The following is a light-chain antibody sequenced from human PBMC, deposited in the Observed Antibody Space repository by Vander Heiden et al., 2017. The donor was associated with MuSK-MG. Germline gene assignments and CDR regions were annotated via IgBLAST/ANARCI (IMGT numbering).Light chain of an antibody. V-gene: IGKV3-15*01. J-gene: IGKJ2*01. CDR3: QLYNNWTPST. Sequence: EIVLTQSPAPLSESPGERATLTCRASQTVGSNLAWYQQKPGQAPRLLIYGASTRATGSPARFSGSGSGREFTLTISSLQSEDVTVYYCQLYNNWTPSTFGQGTKLEIK. CDR2: GAS. CDR1: QTVGSN.